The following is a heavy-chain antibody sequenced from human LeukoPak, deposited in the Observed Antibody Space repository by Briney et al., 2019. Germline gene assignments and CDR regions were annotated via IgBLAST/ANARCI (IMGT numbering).Heavy chain of an antibody. CDR1: GGSISSYY. CDR2: IYYSGST. CDR3: ARHNSSWSEYYFDY. D-gene: IGHD6-13*01. Sequence: SETLSLTCTVSGGSISSYYWSWIRQPPGKGLEWIGYIYYSGSTNYNPSLKSRVTISVDTSKNQFSLNLSSVTAADTAVYYCARHNSSWSEYYFDYWGQGTLVTVSS. V-gene: IGHV4-59*01. J-gene: IGHJ4*02.